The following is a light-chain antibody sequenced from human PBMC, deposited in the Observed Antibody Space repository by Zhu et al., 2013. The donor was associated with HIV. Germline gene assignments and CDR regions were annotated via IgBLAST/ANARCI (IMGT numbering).Light chain of an antibody. CDR1: QSISYW. CDR3: QQYDSYPLT. V-gene: IGKV1-5*01. Sequence: DVQMTQSPSTLSASVGDRVTITCRASQSISYWLAWYQQKPGKAPKLLIYDASSLESGVPSRFSGTGSETEFTLTINSLQPDDSATYYCQQYDSYPLTFGGGTKVEIK. CDR2: DAS. J-gene: IGKJ4*01.